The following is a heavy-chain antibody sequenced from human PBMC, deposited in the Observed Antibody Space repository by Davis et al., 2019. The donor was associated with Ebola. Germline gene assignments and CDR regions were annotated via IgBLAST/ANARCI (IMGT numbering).Heavy chain of an antibody. CDR3: ARSRIAAAGHPLDY. V-gene: IGHV3-23*01. Sequence: GESLKISCAASGFTFSGYAMSWVRQAPGKGLECVSGISGGGDSICYADFVKGRVTISRDNSKNTMHLQMNSLRADDTAVYHCARSRIAAAGHPLDYWGQGTLVTVSS. CDR1: GFTFSGYA. D-gene: IGHD6-13*01. CDR2: ISGGGDSI. J-gene: IGHJ4*02.